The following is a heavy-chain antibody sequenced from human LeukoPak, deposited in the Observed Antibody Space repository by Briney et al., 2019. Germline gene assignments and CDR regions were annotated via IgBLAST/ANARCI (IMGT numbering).Heavy chain of an antibody. J-gene: IGHJ4*02. D-gene: IGHD6-6*01. CDR3: ARGGPFPSGSSSREYYLDY. CDR1: GYAFINYG. Sequence: GASVKVSCKASGYAFINYGISWVRQAPGQGLEWMGWRSIYNGNTDYKLQGRVTMTTDTSTSTAYMEVRSLRSDDTVVYYCARGGPFPSGSSSREYYLDYWGQGTLVTVSS. CDR2: RSIYNGNT. V-gene: IGHV1-18*01.